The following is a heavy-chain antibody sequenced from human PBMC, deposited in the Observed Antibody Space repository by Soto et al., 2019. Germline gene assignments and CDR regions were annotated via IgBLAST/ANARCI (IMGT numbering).Heavy chain of an antibody. CDR2: IYWDDDK. V-gene: IGHV2-5*02. CDR3: VQSRCGGDCLQSYSSHSYYGLDV. Sequence: SGPTLVNPTQTLTLTCSFSGFSLSTTGVGVGWIRQPPGKALEWLALIYWDDDKRYNPSLNSRLTITKDASKNQVVLAMTNMDPVDTATYYCVQSRCGGDCLQSYSSHSYYGLDVWGQGTTVTVSS. D-gene: IGHD2-21*02. CDR1: GFSLSTTGVG. J-gene: IGHJ6*02.